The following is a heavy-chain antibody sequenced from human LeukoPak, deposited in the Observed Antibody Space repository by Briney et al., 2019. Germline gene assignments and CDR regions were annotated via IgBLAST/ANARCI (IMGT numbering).Heavy chain of an antibody. Sequence: ASVKVSCKASGYTFTSYGISWVRQAPGQGLEWMGWINPASGGTNYAHKFQGRVTMTRDTSISTAYMELSSLRSDDTAVYYCARDVGNWGSGYYYGMDVWGQGTTVTVSS. CDR2: INPASGGT. CDR3: ARDVGNWGSGYYYGMDV. CDR1: GYTFTSYG. V-gene: IGHV1-2*02. D-gene: IGHD7-27*01. J-gene: IGHJ6*02.